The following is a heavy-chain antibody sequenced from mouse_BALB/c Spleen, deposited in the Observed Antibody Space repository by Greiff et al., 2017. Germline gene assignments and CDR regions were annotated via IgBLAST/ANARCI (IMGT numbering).Heavy chain of an antibody. CDR2: ISSGGSYT. J-gene: IGHJ1*01. CDR3: ARRRGEYFDV. V-gene: IGHV5-6*02. CDR1: GFTFSSYG. Sequence: EVKLVESGGDLVKPGGSLKLSCAASGFTFSSYGMSWVRQTPDKRLEWVATISSGGSYTYYPDSVKGRFTISRDNAKNTLYLQMSSLKSEDTAMYYCARRRGEYFDVWGAGTTVTVSS.